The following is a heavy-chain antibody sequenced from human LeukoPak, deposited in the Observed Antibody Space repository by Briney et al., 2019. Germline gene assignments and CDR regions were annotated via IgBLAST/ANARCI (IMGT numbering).Heavy chain of an antibody. Sequence: GGSLRLSCAASGFTVSSNYMSWVRQAPGKGLEWVSVIYSGGSTYYADSVKGRFTISRDKSKNTLYLQMNSLRAEDTAVYYCARDRGATMIVVVNFDYWGQGTLVTVSS. CDR2: IYSGGST. J-gene: IGHJ4*02. V-gene: IGHV3-53*01. D-gene: IGHD3-22*01. CDR1: GFTVSSNY. CDR3: ARDRGATMIVVVNFDY.